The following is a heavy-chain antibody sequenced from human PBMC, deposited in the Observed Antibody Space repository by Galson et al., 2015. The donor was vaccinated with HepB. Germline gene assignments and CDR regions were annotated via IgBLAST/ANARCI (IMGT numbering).Heavy chain of an antibody. V-gene: IGHV1-69*10. CDR1: GYTFTGYY. Sequence: SVKVSCKASGYTFTGYYMHWVRQAPGQGLEWMGGIIPILGIANYAQKFQGRVTITADKSTSTAYMELSSLRSEDTAVYYCARSVVVVAATMNWFDPWGQGTLVTVSS. CDR2: IIPILGIA. D-gene: IGHD2-15*01. J-gene: IGHJ5*02. CDR3: ARSVVVVAATMNWFDP.